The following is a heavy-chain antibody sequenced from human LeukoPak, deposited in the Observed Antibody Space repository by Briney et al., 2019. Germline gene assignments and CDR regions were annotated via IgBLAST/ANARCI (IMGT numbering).Heavy chain of an antibody. V-gene: IGHV6-1*01. Sequence: SQTPSLTCAISGDSVSSKSATWSWIRQSPSRGLEWLGRTYYRSKWFNDYAVSVKSRITVNPDTSKNQFSLQLNSVTPEDTAVYYCARQLVGTFDIWGQGTMVTVSS. CDR2: TYYRSKWFN. CDR1: GDSVSSKSAT. J-gene: IGHJ3*02. CDR3: ARQLVGTFDI. D-gene: IGHD1-26*01.